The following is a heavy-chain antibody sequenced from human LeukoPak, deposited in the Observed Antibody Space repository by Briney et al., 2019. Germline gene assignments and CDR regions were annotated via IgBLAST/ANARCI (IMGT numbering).Heavy chain of an antibody. Sequence: SETLSLTCTVSGGSISSSSYYWGWIRQPPGKGLEWIGSIYYSGSTYYNPSLKSRVTISVDTSKNQFSLKLSPVTAADTAVYYCARDHDDSSGYYYWYAFDIWGQGTMVTVSS. CDR1: GGSISSSSYY. D-gene: IGHD3-22*01. CDR2: IYYSGST. CDR3: ARDHDDSSGYYYWYAFDI. J-gene: IGHJ3*02. V-gene: IGHV4-39*07.